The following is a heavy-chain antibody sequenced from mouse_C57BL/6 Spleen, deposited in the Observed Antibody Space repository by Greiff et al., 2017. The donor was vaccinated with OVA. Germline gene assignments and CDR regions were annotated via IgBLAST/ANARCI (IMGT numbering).Heavy chain of an antibody. Sequence: VKLQQPGAELVKPGASVKLSCKASGYTFTSYWMHWVKQRPGQGLEWIGMIHPNSGSTNYNEKFKSKATLTVDKSSSTAYMQLSSLTSEDSAVCFCAVLTTVVDWYFDVWGTGTTVTVSS. V-gene: IGHV1-64*01. CDR1: GYTFTSYW. D-gene: IGHD1-1*01. CDR3: AVLTTVVDWYFDV. CDR2: IHPNSGST. J-gene: IGHJ1*03.